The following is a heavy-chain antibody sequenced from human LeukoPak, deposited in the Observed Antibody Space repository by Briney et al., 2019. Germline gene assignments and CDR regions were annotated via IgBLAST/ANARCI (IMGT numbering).Heavy chain of an antibody. CDR2: IYSGGST. V-gene: IGHV3-53*01. J-gene: IGHJ4*02. CDR1: GFTVSSNY. CDR3: ASLGATVTTGAFDY. D-gene: IGHD4-17*01. Sequence: GGSLRLSCAASGFTVSSNYMSWVRQAPGKGLEWVSVIYSGGSTYYADSVKGRFTISRDNSKNTLYLQMNSLRAEDTAVYCCASLGATVTTGAFDYWGQGTLVTVSS.